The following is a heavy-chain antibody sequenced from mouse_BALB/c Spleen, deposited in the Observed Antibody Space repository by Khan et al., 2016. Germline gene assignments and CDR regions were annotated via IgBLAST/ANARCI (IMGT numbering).Heavy chain of an antibody. CDR3: ARWLDAMDY. D-gene: IGHD2-2*01. Sequence: EVKLLESGPGLVKPSQSLSLTCTVTGYSITSDYAWNWIRQFPGNKLEWMGYISYSGTTTYNPSLKSRISITRDTSKNQFFLQLNSVTTEDTATYYCARWLDAMDYWGQGTSVTVS. CDR2: ISYSGTT. V-gene: IGHV3-2*02. CDR1: GYSITSDYA. J-gene: IGHJ4*01.